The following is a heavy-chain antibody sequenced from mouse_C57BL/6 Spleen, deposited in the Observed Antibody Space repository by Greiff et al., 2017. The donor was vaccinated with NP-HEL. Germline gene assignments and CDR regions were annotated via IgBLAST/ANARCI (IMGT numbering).Heavy chain of an antibody. Sequence: QVQLQQPGAELVRPGSSVKLSCTASGYTFPSYWMDWVNPRPGQGLEWIGNISPSDIETHYNPKFKDKATLTVDKSSSTAYMQLRSLTSEDSAVYYCARNYDGSSTYAMDYWGQGTSVTVSS. J-gene: IGHJ4*01. CDR1: GYTFPSYW. V-gene: IGHV1-61*01. CDR3: ARNYDGSSTYAMDY. CDR2: ISPSDIET. D-gene: IGHD1-1*01.